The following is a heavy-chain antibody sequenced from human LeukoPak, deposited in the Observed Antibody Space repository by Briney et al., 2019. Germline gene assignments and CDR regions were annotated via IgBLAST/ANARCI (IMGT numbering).Heavy chain of an antibody. CDR1: GYNFTSCT. CDR2: INAGPGNT. D-gene: IGHD3-3*01. Sequence: ASVKVSCKASGYNFTSCTIHWVRQAPGQRLEWMGWINAGPGNTKYSQKFQGRVTITRDTSASTAYMDLTNLRSEDTAVFYCAIGISSDTFDIWGQGTMVTVSS. J-gene: IGHJ3*02. CDR3: AIGISSDTFDI. V-gene: IGHV1-3*01.